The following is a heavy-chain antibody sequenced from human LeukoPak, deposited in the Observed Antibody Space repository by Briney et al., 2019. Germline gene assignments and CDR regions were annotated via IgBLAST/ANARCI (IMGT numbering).Heavy chain of an antibody. CDR3: ARRNQNEWELLAYYYYMDV. CDR1: GFTFSDYY. Sequence: GGSLRLSCAASGFTFSDYYMSWIRQAPGKGLEWVSYISSSGSTIYYADSVKSRFTISRDNAKNSLYLQMNSLRAEDTAVYYCARRNQNEWELLAYYYYMDVWGKGTTVTISS. J-gene: IGHJ6*03. D-gene: IGHD1-26*01. V-gene: IGHV3-11*01. CDR2: ISSSGSTI.